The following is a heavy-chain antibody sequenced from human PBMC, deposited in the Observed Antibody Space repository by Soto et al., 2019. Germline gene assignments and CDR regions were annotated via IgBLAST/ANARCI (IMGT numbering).Heavy chain of an antibody. CDR2: ISAYNGNT. CDR3: ARVARGAVMRCSGGSCYSVDWFDP. V-gene: IGHV1-18*01. Sequence: ASVKVSCKASGYTFTSYGISWVRQAPGQGLEWMGWISAYNGNTNYAQKLQGRVTMTTDTSTSTAYMELRSLRSDDTAVYYCARVARGAVMRCSGGSCYSVDWFDPWGQGTLVTVSS. D-gene: IGHD2-15*01. J-gene: IGHJ5*02. CDR1: GYTFTSYG.